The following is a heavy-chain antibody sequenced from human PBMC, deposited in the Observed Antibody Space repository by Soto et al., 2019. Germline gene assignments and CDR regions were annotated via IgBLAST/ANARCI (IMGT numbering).Heavy chain of an antibody. D-gene: IGHD3-16*01. Sequence: PGGSLRLSCAASGFTVSIKYMGWVRQAPGKGLEWVSVIYSGGSTFYADSVRGRFTISRDNSKNTVNLQMNSLRAEDTAVYYCARDPWAADYWGQGTLVTVSS. J-gene: IGHJ4*02. CDR3: ARDPWAADY. CDR1: GFTVSIKY. CDR2: IYSGGST. V-gene: IGHV3-66*01.